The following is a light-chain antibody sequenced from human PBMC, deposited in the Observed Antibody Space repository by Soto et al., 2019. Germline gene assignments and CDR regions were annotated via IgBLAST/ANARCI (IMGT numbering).Light chain of an antibody. CDR3: QQYSSHSPYN. Sequence: DIQMTQSPSTLSASVGDRVTITCRASQSISSWLAWYQQKPEKAPKLLIYKASSLQSGVPSRFSGSGSETVFTLTISSMQPDDFASYYCQQYSSHSPYNVGQGTKLEIK. V-gene: IGKV1-5*03. J-gene: IGKJ2*01. CDR1: QSISSW. CDR2: KAS.